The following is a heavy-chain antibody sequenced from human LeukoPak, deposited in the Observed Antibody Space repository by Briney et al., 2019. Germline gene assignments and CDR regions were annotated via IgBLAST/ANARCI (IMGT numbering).Heavy chain of an antibody. CDR2: IYYSGST. V-gene: IGHV4-59*01. J-gene: IGHJ4*02. Sequence: PSETLSLTCTGSGGSISSYYWSWIRQPPGKGLEWIGYIYYSGSTNYNPSLKSRVTISVDTSKNQFSLKLSSVTAADTAVYYCARGIIPFDYWGQGTLVTVSS. CDR3: ARGIIPFDY. D-gene: IGHD2-15*01. CDR1: GGSISSYY.